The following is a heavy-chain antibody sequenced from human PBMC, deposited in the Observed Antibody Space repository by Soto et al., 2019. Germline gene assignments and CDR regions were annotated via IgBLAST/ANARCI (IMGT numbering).Heavy chain of an antibody. CDR3: VLWPPYYFDY. Sequence: EVQLLESGGGLVQPGGSLRLSCAASGFTFSSYAMSWVRQAPGKGLEWVSAISGSGGSTYYADSVKGRFTISRANSKNTLYLQMNSLRAEDTAVYYSVLWPPYYFDYWGQGTLVTVSS. CDR2: ISGSGGST. J-gene: IGHJ4*02. D-gene: IGHD3-10*01. CDR1: GFTFSSYA. V-gene: IGHV3-23*01.